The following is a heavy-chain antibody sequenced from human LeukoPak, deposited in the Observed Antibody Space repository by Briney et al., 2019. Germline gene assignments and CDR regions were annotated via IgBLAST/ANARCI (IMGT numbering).Heavy chain of an antibody. V-gene: IGHV4-39*07. J-gene: IGHJ5*02. Sequence: SETLSLTCTVSGGSISSSSYYWGWIRQPPGKGLEWIGSIYYSGSTYYNPSLKSRVTISVDTSKNQFSLKLSSVTAADTAVYYCARDGNYCGGDCYFNWFDPWGQGTLVTVSS. CDR3: ARDGNYCGGDCYFNWFDP. CDR1: GGSISSSSYY. CDR2: IYYSGST. D-gene: IGHD2-21*02.